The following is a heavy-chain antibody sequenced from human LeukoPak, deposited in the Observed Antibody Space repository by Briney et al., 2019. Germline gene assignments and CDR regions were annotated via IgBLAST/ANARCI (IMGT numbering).Heavy chain of an antibody. J-gene: IGHJ6*02. CDR1: LYTVTSYE. CDR2: INSNRGIT. V-gene: IGHV1-8*01. CDR3: AKVISGRSWGFYNYGMDV. Sequence: ASVRVSCKASLYTVTSYEINWVRQAGGAGLEWMGWINSNRGITGDAQKFKGRVTMTRTTSISTAYMELSSLRSEDTAVYYCAKVISGRSWGFYNYGMDVWGQGTTVTVSS. D-gene: IGHD1-26*01.